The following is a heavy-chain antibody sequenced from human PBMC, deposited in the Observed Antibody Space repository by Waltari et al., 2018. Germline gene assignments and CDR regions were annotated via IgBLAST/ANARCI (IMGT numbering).Heavy chain of an antibody. V-gene: IGHV1-69-2*01. CDR2: VDHDDGET. Sequence: EVQLVQSGAEVKKPGATVRISCKASGYTFTDYYMHWVQQAPGKGLEWMGRVDHDDGETIYEEKFQGRVTITADTATDTAYMELSSLRSEDTAVYYCATLGVGTKLDAFDIWGQGTMVTVSS. D-gene: IGHD3-3*01. CDR3: ATLGVGTKLDAFDI. J-gene: IGHJ3*02. CDR1: GYTFTDYY.